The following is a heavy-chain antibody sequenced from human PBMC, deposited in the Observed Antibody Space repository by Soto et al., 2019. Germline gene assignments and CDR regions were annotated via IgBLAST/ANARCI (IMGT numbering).Heavy chain of an antibody. J-gene: IGHJ4*02. CDR1: GGSVSSGSYY. CDR2: IHYSGST. Sequence: QVQLQESGPGLVKPSETLSLTCTVSGGSVSSGSYYWSWIRQPPGKGLEWIGYIHYSGSTNYNPSLKSRATISVDTSKNQCSLKLSSVTAADTAVYYCARVKAAAGKGLDYWGQGTLVTVSS. CDR3: ARVKAAAGKGLDY. V-gene: IGHV4-61*01. D-gene: IGHD6-13*01.